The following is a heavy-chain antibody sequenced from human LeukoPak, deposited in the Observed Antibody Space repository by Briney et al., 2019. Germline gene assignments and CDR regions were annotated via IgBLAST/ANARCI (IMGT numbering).Heavy chain of an antibody. V-gene: IGHV4-61*01. D-gene: IGHD6-19*01. J-gene: IGHJ4*02. CDR3: TASYTSGFPEIDY. CDR2: IFYSGST. Sequence: SETLSLTCTVSGGSVNSGNYYWSWIRQPPGKGLERIAYIFYSGSTNYNPSLKSRVTMSIDTSKNQFSLRLSSVTAADTAFYYCTASYTSGFPEIDYWGQGTLVTVSS. CDR1: GGSVNSGNYY.